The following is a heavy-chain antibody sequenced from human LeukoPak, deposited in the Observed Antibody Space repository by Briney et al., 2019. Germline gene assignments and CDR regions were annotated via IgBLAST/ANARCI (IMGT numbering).Heavy chain of an antibody. CDR1: GYTFRSYE. D-gene: IGHD4-23*01. Sequence: AASVKVSCKASGYTFRSYEINWVRQAPGQGLEWVGWIHPNSGKTGYAQKFQGRVTMTRDTSTETVFMELSSLKFDDTAIFYCARGHYGGNRYFDIWGQGTLVTVSS. J-gene: IGHJ4*02. V-gene: IGHV1-8*01. CDR2: IHPNSGKT. CDR3: ARGHYGGNRYFDI.